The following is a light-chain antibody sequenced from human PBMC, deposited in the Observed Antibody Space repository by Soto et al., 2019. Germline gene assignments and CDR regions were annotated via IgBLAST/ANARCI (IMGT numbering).Light chain of an antibody. CDR1: QSVLYSSNNKNY. CDR3: QKYYSNALT. J-gene: IGKJ4*01. Sequence: DIVMTQSPDSLAVSLGERATINCKSSQSVLYSSNNKNYLAWYQQKPGQPPKLLIYWASTRESGVPDRFSGSGSGTDFPPTISSLQAEDGAFYYCQKYYSNALTFGGGTKVEIK. V-gene: IGKV4-1*01. CDR2: WAS.